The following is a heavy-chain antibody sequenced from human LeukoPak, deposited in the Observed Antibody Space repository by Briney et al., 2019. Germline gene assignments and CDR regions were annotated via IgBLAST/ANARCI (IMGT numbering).Heavy chain of an antibody. CDR1: GGSFSGYY. J-gene: IGHJ4*02. CDR2: INHSGST. V-gene: IGHV4-34*01. CDR3: AREGSRDY. Sequence: SETLSLTCAAYGGSFSGYYWSWIRQPPGKGLEWIGEINHSGSTNYNPSLKSRVTISVDTSKNQFSLKLSSVTAADTAVCYCAREGSRDYWGQGTLVTVSS.